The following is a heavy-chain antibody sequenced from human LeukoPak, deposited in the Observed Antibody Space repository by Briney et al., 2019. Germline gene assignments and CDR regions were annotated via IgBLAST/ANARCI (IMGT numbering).Heavy chain of an antibody. J-gene: IGHJ4*02. CDR1: GFPFSNYY. Sequence: PGGSLRLSCAASGFPFSNYYMNWIRQAPGKGLEWVAVIWYDGTNKYYADSVKGRFTISRDSSKNTLYLQMNSLRAEDTAVYYCARAAYDNSGYLTLWGQGTLVTVSS. CDR3: ARAAYDNSGYLTL. V-gene: IGHV3-33*08. CDR2: IWYDGTNK. D-gene: IGHD3-22*01.